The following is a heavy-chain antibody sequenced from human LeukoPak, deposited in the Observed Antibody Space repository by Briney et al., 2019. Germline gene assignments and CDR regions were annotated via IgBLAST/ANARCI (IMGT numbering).Heavy chain of an antibody. J-gene: IGHJ4*02. CDR1: GFTFSSCA. Sequence: GGSLRLSCAASGFTFSSCAMSWVRRAPGKGREWVSAISGSGGSTYYADSVKGRFTISRDNSKNTLYLQMNSLRAEDTAVYYCAKERYGSSWYGYFDYWGQGTLVTVSS. V-gene: IGHV3-23*01. D-gene: IGHD6-13*01. CDR3: AKERYGSSWYGYFDY. CDR2: ISGSGGST.